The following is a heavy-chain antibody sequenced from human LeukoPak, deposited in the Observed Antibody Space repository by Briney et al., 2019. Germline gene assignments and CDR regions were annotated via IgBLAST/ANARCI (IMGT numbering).Heavy chain of an antibody. CDR2: INPNSGGT. D-gene: IGHD5-12*01. CDR1: GYTFTGYY. J-gene: IGHJ6*02. Sequence: GASVKVSCKASGYTFTGYYMHWVRQAPGQGLEWMGWINPNSGGTNYAQKFQGRVTMTRDTSISTAYMELSRLRSDDTAVYYCARTGGDNGYEYYYYYYGMDVWGQGTTVTVSS. CDR3: ARTGGDNGYEYYYYYYGMDV. V-gene: IGHV1-2*02.